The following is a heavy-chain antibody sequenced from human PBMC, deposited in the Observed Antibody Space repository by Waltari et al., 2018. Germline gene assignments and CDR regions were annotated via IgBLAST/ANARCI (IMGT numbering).Heavy chain of an antibody. J-gene: IGHJ4*02. CDR1: GGSISSYY. Sequence: QVQLQESGPGLVKPSETLSLTCTVSGGSISSYYWSWTRQPPGKGLEWIGYIYYSGRTNYNPPLQSRATISVDTSKNQFSLKLSSVTAADTAVYYCARGESSGWYLDYWGQGTLVTVSS. CDR3: ARGESSGWYLDY. V-gene: IGHV4-59*01. CDR2: IYYSGRT. D-gene: IGHD6-19*01.